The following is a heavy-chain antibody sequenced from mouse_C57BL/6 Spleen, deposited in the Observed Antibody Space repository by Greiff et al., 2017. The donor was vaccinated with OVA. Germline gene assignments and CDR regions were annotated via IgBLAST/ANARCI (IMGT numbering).Heavy chain of an antibody. CDR1: GFNIKNTY. V-gene: IGHV14-3*01. Sequence: VQLQQSVAELVRPGASVKLSCTASGFNIKNTYMHWVKQRPEPGLEWIGRIDPANGNTKYAPTFPGKATITADTSSNTAYLQLSSLTSEDTAIYYCARITTVVATRYFDVWGTGTTVTVAS. D-gene: IGHD1-1*01. CDR3: ARITTVVATRYFDV. J-gene: IGHJ1*03. CDR2: IDPANGNT.